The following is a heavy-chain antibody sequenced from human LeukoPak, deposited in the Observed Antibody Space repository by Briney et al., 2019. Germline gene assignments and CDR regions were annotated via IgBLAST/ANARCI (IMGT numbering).Heavy chain of an antibody. CDR3: ASSGDYYDSSGRRYYFDY. Sequence: SETLSLTCTVSGGSISSYYWSWIRQPAGKGLEWIGRIYTSGSTNYNPSLKSRVTMSVDTSKNQFSLKLSSVTAADTAVYYCASSGDYYDSSGRRYYFDYWGQGTLVTVSS. J-gene: IGHJ4*02. CDR2: IYTSGST. V-gene: IGHV4-4*07. CDR1: GGSISSYY. D-gene: IGHD3-22*01.